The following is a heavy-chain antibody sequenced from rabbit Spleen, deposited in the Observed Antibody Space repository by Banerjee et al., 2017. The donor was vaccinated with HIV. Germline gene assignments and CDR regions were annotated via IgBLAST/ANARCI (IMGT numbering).Heavy chain of an antibody. V-gene: IGHV1S40*01. CDR1: GVSFSGDSY. CDR3: ARDLAGVIGWNFSL. J-gene: IGHJ4*01. D-gene: IGHD4-1*01. CDR2: IDTGSSGFT. Sequence: QSLEESGGDLVKPGASLTLTCIASGVSFSGDSYMCWVRQAPGKGLEWIACIDTGSSGFTYFASWAKGRFTISKTSSTTVTLQMTSLTAADTATYCCARDLAGVIGWNFSLWGQGTLVTVS.